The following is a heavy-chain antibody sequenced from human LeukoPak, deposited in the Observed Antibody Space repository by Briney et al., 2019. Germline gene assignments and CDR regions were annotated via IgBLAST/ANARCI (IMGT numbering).Heavy chain of an antibody. J-gene: IGHJ5*02. CDR2: ISYDGSNK. CDR1: GFTFSSYG. D-gene: IGHD6-19*01. CDR3: AKDFSRGWYDWFDP. V-gene: IGHV3-30*18. Sequence: PGGSLRLSCAASGFTFSSYGMHWVRQAPGKGLEWVAVISYDGSNKYYADSVKGRFTISRDNSKNTLYLQMNSLRAEDTAVYYCAKDFSRGWYDWFDPWGQGTLVTVSS.